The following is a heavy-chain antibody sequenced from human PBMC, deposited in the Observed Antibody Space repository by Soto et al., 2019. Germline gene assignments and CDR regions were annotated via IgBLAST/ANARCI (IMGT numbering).Heavy chain of an antibody. D-gene: IGHD6-13*01. CDR2: INHSGST. Sequence: TLSLTCAVYGGSFSGYYWSWIRQPPGKGLEWIGEINHSGSTNYNPSLKSRVTISVDTSKNQFSLKLSSVTAADTAVYYCARGRYSSSWYYYYYYGMDVWGQGTTVTVSS. CDR3: ARGRYSSSWYYYYYYGMDV. CDR1: GGSFSGYY. J-gene: IGHJ6*02. V-gene: IGHV4-34*01.